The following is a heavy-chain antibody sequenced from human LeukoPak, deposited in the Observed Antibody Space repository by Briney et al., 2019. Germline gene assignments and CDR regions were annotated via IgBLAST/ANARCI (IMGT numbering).Heavy chain of an antibody. J-gene: IGHJ6*02. CDR3: ARWYYYYGMDV. CDR2: ISSSGSTI. CDR1: GFTFSSYE. V-gene: IGHV3-48*03. Sequence: SGGSLRLSCAASGFTFSSYEMNWVRQAPGKGLEWVSYISSSGSTIYYADSVKGRFTTSRDNAKNSLYLQMNSLRAGDTAVYYCARWYYYYGMDVWGQGTTVTVSS.